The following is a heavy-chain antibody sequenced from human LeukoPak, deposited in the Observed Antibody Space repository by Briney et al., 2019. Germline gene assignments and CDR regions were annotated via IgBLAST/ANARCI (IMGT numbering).Heavy chain of an antibody. CDR1: GFIFRDYG. Sequence: GGSLRLSCAAPGFIFRDYGMHWVRQAPGKGLEWVAVIWSDGSNKYYADSVKGRFSISRDNAKNTLYLQMNSLRVEDTAVYYCASRSINWYRGNNWFDPWGQGTLVTVSS. J-gene: IGHJ5*02. CDR2: IWSDGSNK. D-gene: IGHD1/OR15-1a*01. V-gene: IGHV3-33*01. CDR3: ASRSINWYRGNNWFDP.